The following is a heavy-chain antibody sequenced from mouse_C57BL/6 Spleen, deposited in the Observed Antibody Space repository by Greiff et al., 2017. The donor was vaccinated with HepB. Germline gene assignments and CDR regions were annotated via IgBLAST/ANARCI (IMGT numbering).Heavy chain of an antibody. CDR2: ISSGGSYT. CDR1: GFTFSSYG. V-gene: IGHV5-6*02. CDR3: ARRPDGYFDY. Sequence: EVKLVESGGDLVKPGGSLKLSCAASGFTFSSYGMSWVRQTPDKRLEWVATISSGGSYTYYPDSVKGRFTISRDNAKNPLYLQMSSLKSEDTAMYYCARRPDGYFDYWGQGTTLTVSS. D-gene: IGHD2-3*01. J-gene: IGHJ2*01.